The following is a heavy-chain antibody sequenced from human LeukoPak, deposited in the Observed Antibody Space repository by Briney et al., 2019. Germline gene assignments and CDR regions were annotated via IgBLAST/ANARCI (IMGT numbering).Heavy chain of an antibody. D-gene: IGHD1-26*01. Sequence: PGGSLRLACAASGFTFSSYWMGWVRQAPGKGLEWVANIKQDGGEKYYVDPVKGRFTISRDNAKNSLDLQMNSLRAEDTALHYCARIRWAGGTWAFDYWGQGTLVTVSS. J-gene: IGHJ4*02. CDR2: IKQDGGEK. CDR3: ARIRWAGGTWAFDY. V-gene: IGHV3-7*01. CDR1: GFTFSSYW.